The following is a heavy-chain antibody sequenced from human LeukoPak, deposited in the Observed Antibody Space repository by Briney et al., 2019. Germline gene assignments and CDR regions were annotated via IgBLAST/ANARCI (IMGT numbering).Heavy chain of an antibody. V-gene: IGHV4-59*01. CDR1: GGSISAYY. CDR3: ARAWIAASGLNFDY. D-gene: IGHD6-13*01. J-gene: IGHJ4*02. CDR2: VYYSGTT. Sequence: SKTLSLTCTVSGGSISAYYWNWIRQPPGKGLEWIGHVYYSGTTNYNPSLQSRVSMSVDTSRNQFSLNLNSVTAADTAVYFCARAWIAASGLNFDYWGQGTLVAVSS.